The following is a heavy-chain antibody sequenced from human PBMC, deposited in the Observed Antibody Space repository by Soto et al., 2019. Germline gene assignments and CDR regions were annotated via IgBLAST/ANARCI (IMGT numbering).Heavy chain of an antibody. CDR2: IIPAFGPA. Sequence: QVQLVQSGAEVKEPGSSVKVSCKSSAATFSRYAITWVRQAPGQGLEWMGGIIPAFGPANYAQKFQGRVTISADEFTRTAYMEVSSLRSEDTAVYYCATRQYSSGWSPPYYSYGVDVWGQGTTVTVSS. V-gene: IGHV1-69*01. CDR3: ATRQYSSGWSPPYYSYGVDV. CDR1: AATFSRYA. J-gene: IGHJ6*02. D-gene: IGHD6-19*01.